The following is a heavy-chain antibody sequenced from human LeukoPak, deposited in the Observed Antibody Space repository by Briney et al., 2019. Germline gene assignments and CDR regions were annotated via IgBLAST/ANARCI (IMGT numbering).Heavy chain of an antibody. CDR2: ITGNSDST. CDR3: ARPGQNYYDRGGSRSYSFDY. J-gene: IGHJ4*02. Sequence: PGGSLRLSCAASGFTFRSYAMSWVRQAPGEGLEWVSGITGNSDSTYYPNSVKGRFTISRDNSKNTLYLQMDSLRAEDTAVYYCARPGQNYYDRGGSRSYSFDYWGQGALVTVSS. CDR1: GFTFRSYA. D-gene: IGHD3-22*01. V-gene: IGHV3-23*01.